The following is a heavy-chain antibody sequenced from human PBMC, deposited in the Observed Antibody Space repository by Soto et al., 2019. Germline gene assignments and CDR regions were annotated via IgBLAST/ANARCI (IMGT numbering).Heavy chain of an antibody. CDR2: IYSGGST. CDR1: GFTVSSNY. Sequence: EVQLVETGGGLIQPGGSLRLSCAASGFTVSSNYMSWVRQAPGKGLEWVSVIYSGGSTYYADSVKGRFTISRDNSKNTLYLQMNSLRAEDTAVYYCARYDILTGPPDYYYGMDVWGQGTTVTVSS. D-gene: IGHD3-9*01. CDR3: ARYDILTGPPDYYYGMDV. V-gene: IGHV3-53*02. J-gene: IGHJ6*02.